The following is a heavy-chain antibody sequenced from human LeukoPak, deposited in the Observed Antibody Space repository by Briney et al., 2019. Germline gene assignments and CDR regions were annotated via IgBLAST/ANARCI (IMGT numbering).Heavy chain of an antibody. J-gene: IGHJ5*02. D-gene: IGHD4-17*01. CDR1: GDSITSSNW. CDR3: ARFSSNDYGDYGRFDP. CDR2: IYHSGST. Sequence: SETLSLTCAVSGDSITSSNWWSWVRQPPGKGLEWIGEIYHSGSTNYNPSLKSRVTISVDKSKNQFSLKLSSVTAADTAVYYCARFSSNDYGDYGRFDPWGQGTLVTVSS. V-gene: IGHV4-4*02.